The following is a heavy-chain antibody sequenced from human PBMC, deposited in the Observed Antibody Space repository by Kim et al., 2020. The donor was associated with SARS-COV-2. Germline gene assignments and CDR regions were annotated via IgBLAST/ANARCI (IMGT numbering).Heavy chain of an antibody. D-gene: IGHD3-22*01. CDR1: GGSISSGGYY. V-gene: IGHV4-31*03. CDR3: ARGSRDYYDSSGYYQYYFDY. J-gene: IGHJ4*02. Sequence: SETLSLTCTVSGGSISSGGYYWSWIRQHPGKGLEWIGYIYYSGSTYYNPSLKSRVTISVDTSKNQFSLKLSSVTAADTAVYYCARGSRDYYDSSGYYQYYFDYWGQGTLVTVSS. CDR2: IYYSGST.